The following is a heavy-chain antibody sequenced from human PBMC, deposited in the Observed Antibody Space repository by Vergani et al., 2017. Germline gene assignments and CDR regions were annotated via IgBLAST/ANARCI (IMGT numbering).Heavy chain of an antibody. V-gene: IGHV4-59*01. CDR3: ARQQHYYDSSGYYYLNGFDP. J-gene: IGHJ5*02. D-gene: IGHD3-22*01. Sequence: QVQLQESGPGLVKPSETLSLTCTVSGGSISSYYWSWIRQPPGKGLEWIGYIYYSGSTNYNPSLKSRVTISVDTSKNQFSLKLSSVTAADTAVYYCARQQHYYDSSGYYYLNGFDPWGQGTLVTVSS. CDR1: GGSISSYY. CDR2: IYYSGST.